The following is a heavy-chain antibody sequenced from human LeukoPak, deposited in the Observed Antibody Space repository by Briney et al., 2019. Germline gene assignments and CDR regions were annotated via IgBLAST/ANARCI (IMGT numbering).Heavy chain of an antibody. CDR3: AKDPTDFDSSGQTYFDY. Sequence: PGGSLRLSCAASGFTFSTYEMNWVRQAPGKGLEWVSYIHNSGSTIYYADSVKGRFTISRDNSKNTLYLQMNSLRAEDTAVYYCAKDPTDFDSSGQTYFDYWGQGSLVTVSS. J-gene: IGHJ4*02. CDR2: IHNSGSTI. D-gene: IGHD3-22*01. CDR1: GFTFSTYE. V-gene: IGHV3-48*03.